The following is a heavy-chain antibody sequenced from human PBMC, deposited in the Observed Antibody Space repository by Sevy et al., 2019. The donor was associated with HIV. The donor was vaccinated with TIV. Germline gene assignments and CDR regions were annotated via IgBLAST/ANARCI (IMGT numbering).Heavy chain of an antibody. CDR3: TTAPFTMISS. J-gene: IGHJ5*02. D-gene: IGHD3-22*01. V-gene: IGHV3-15*01. CDR1: GFTFNNYA. CDR2: IKSKTDSGTT. Sequence: GGSLRLSCAASGFTFNNYAMTWVRQAPGKGLEWIGRIKSKTDSGTTDYAAPVKGRFTISRDDSIKTLYLQMNSLKTEDTAVYYCTTAPFTMISSWGPGTLVTVSS.